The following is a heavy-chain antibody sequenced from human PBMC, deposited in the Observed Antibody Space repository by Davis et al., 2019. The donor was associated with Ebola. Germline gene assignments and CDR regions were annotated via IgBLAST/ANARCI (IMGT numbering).Heavy chain of an antibody. Sequence: ASVKVSCKASGYTFTDCYIHWLRQAPGQGLEWMGWINPNSGDTNYAQKFQGRVTMTSDTSINSAYMELSSLRSDDTTVYYCARGRMRGANWFDPWGQGTLVTVSS. V-gene: IGHV1-2*02. CDR1: GYTFTDCY. CDR3: ARGRMRGANWFDP. J-gene: IGHJ5*02. CDR2: INPNSGDT. D-gene: IGHD1-26*01.